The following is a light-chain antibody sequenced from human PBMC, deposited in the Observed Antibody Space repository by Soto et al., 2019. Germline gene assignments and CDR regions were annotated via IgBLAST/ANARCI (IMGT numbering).Light chain of an antibody. CDR1: SSDVGGYNY. Sequence: QSVLTQPASVSGSPGQSITISCTGTSSDVGGYNYVSWYQQHPGKAPKLMIYDVSNRPSGVSNRFSGSKSGNTASLTIPGLQAEDEADYYCTSYTSTVYVFGTGTKVTVL. V-gene: IGLV2-14*01. J-gene: IGLJ1*01. CDR2: DVS. CDR3: TSYTSTVYV.